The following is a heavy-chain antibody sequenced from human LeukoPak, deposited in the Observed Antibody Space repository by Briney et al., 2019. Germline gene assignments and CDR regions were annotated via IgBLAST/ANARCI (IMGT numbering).Heavy chain of an antibody. J-gene: IGHJ5*02. CDR3: AGAAVVTGSTETFDP. V-gene: IGHV1-2*02. Sequence: ASVKVSCKASGGTFSSYAISWVRQAPGQGLEWMGWINPNSGGTNYAQKFQGRVTMSRDTSTSAAYMYLSRLTSDDTAVYYCAGAAVVTGSTETFDPWGQGTLVTVSS. CDR1: GGTFSSYA. CDR2: INPNSGGT. D-gene: IGHD2-8*02.